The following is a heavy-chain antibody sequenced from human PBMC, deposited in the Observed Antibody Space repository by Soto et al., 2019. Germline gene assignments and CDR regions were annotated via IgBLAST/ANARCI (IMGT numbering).Heavy chain of an antibody. V-gene: IGHV5-51*01. CDR1: GYDFNTNW. D-gene: IGHD3-3*01. Sequence: GESLKISCRGSGYDFNTNWFGWVRQLPGRGLEWVGIMYPGDSDTRYNPSLQGHVTLSVDVTVSTAFLQWRSLETSDTGMYFCARLPRDCNKTSCYYADHWGQGTQVAVSS. CDR2: MYPGDSDT. J-gene: IGHJ4*02. CDR3: ARLPRDCNKTSCYYADH.